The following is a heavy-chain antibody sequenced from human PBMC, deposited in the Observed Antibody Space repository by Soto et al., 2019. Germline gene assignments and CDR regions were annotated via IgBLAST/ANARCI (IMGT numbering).Heavy chain of an antibody. CDR2: ISGSGGST. D-gene: IGHD1-26*01. V-gene: IGHV3-23*01. CDR1: GFTFSSYA. CDR3: AKDKALVGATYFDY. J-gene: IGHJ4*02. Sequence: LRLSCAASGFTFSSYAMSWVRQAPGKGLEWVSAISGSGGSTYYADSVKGRFTISRDNSKNTLYLQMNSLRAEDTAVYYCAKDKALVGATYFDYWGQGTLVTVSS.